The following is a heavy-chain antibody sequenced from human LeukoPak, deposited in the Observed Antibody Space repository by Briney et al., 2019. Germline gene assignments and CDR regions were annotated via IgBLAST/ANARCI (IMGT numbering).Heavy chain of an antibody. V-gene: IGHV4-30-4*08. CDR2: IYYSGST. J-gene: IGHJ4*02. CDR3: ARKYYDFWCGPYYFDY. D-gene: IGHD3-3*01. Sequence: SETLSLTCTVSGGSISSGDYYWSWIRQPPGKGLEWIGYIYYSGSTYYNPSLKSRVTISVDTSKNQFSLKLSSVAAADTAVYYCARKYYDFWCGPYYFDYWGQGTLVTVSS. CDR1: GGSISSGDYY.